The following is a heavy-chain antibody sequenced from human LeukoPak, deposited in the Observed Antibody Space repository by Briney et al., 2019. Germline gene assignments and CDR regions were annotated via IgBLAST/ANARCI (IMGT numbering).Heavy chain of an antibody. V-gene: IGHV3-23*01. CDR3: AKGGQLLAWYYYMDV. D-gene: IGHD2-2*01. CDR1: GFTVTSNY. CDR2: ISGSGGST. Sequence: PGGSLRLSCAASGFTVTSNYMSWVRQAPGKGLEWVSAISGSGGSTYYADSVKGRFTISRDNSKNTLYLQMNSLRAEDTAVYYCAKGGQLLAWYYYMDVWGKGTTVTVSS. J-gene: IGHJ6*03.